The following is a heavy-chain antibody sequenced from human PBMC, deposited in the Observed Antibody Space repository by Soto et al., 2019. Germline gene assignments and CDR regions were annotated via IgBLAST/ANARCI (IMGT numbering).Heavy chain of an antibody. Sequence: QAQLVQSGAEVTKPGPSVKVSCKASGYTFIGQYMHWERQAPGQGLDWVGCINPTSGATNYTQKFRDGVTMTRDTSITAAYLELSRLTPDDTAVYYCARAYPFWSGYVPPCAFDIWRQWTMLTVSS. CDR2: INPTSGAT. CDR3: ARAYPFWSGYVPPCAFDI. J-gene: IGHJ3*02. V-gene: IGHV1-2*02. CDR1: GYTFIGQY. D-gene: IGHD3-3*01.